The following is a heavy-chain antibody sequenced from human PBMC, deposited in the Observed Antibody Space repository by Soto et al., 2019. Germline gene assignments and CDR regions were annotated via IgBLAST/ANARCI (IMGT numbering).Heavy chain of an antibody. D-gene: IGHD6-19*01. Sequence: QVQLVQSGAEEKKPGASVKVSCKASGYTFTGYAMHWVRQAPGQRLEWMGWINAGNGNTKYSQKFQGRVTITRDTPASKAYRELSSLRSEDTAVYYCASAVAVPADFDYWGQGTLVTVSS. V-gene: IGHV1-3*05. CDR2: INAGNGNT. J-gene: IGHJ4*02. CDR1: GYTFTGYA. CDR3: ASAVAVPADFDY.